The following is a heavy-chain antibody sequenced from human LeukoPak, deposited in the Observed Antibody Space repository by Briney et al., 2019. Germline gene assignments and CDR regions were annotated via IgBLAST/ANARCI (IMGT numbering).Heavy chain of an antibody. J-gene: IGHJ4*02. V-gene: IGHV4-59*08. Sequence: SETLSLTCTVSGGSISSYYWSWIRQPPGKGLEWIAYIYYSGSTNYNPSLKSRVTISVDTSKNQFSLKLSSVTAADTAVYYCARRSSSSWYDEYFDYWGQGILVTVSS. CDR3: ARRSSSSWYDEYFDY. CDR1: GGSISSYY. D-gene: IGHD6-13*01. CDR2: IYYSGST.